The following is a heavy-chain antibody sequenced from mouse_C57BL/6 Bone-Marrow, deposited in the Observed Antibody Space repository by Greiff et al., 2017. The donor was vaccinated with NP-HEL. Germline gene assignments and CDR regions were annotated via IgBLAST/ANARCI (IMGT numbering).Heavy chain of an antibody. CDR1: GYTFTSYG. Sequence: QVQLQQSGAELARPGASVKLSCKASGYTFTSYGISWVKQRTGQGLEWIGEIYPRSGNTYYNEKFKGKATLTADKSSSTAYMELRSLTSEDSAVYFCARCNWFAYWGQGTLVTVSA. CDR2: IYPRSGNT. CDR3: ARCNWFAY. V-gene: IGHV1-81*01. J-gene: IGHJ3*01.